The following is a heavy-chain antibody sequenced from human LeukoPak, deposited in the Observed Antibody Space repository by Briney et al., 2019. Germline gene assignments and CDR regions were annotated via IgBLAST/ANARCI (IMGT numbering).Heavy chain of an antibody. CDR3: ARGSYGDYFPYYYYGMDV. CDR2: INPNSGGT. CDR1: GYTFTGYY. Sequence: ASVKVSCKASGYTFTGYYMHWVRQAPGQGLEWMGRINPNSGGTNYAQKFQGRVTMTRDTSISTAYMKLSRLRSDDTAVYYCARGSYGDYFPYYYYGMDVWGQGTTVTVSS. J-gene: IGHJ6*02. V-gene: IGHV1-2*06. D-gene: IGHD4-17*01.